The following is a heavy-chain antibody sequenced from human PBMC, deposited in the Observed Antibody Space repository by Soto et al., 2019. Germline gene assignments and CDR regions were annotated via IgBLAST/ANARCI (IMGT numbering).Heavy chain of an antibody. CDR1: GGTFSTST. CDR2: TIPLLNVA. J-gene: IGHJ4*02. D-gene: IGHD5-12*01. V-gene: IGHV1-69*08. Sequence: QVQLVQSGAEVKKPGSSVKVSCKASGGTFSTSTFTWVRQAPGQGLEWMGRTIPLLNVADYAQDFQGRLTITADRSTSTTYMELTSLISKDTALYYCARDSPIGSTFSGYDAIDSWGQGTLVTVSS. CDR3: ARDSPIGSTFSGYDAIDS.